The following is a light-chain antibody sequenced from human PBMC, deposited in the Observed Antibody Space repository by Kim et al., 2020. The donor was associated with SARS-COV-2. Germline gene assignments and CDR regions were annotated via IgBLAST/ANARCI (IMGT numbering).Light chain of an antibody. J-gene: IGKJ2*01. V-gene: IGKV3-20*01. CDR2: GVS. Sequence: LSPGERATLSCRASQSVARNYFAWYQQKPGQPPRLLIYGVSSRATDIPERFSGSGSGTDFTLIISRLEPEDVAVYYCQQYGSSRGTFGQGTKLEI. CDR3: QQYGSSRGT. CDR1: QSVARNY.